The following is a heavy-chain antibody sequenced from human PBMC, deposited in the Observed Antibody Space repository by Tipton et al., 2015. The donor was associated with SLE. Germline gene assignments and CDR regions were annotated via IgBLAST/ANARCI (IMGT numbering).Heavy chain of an antibody. CDR2: IYHSGST. CDR1: GYSISSGYY. CDR3: ARDAFGIAAAGGFDY. D-gene: IGHD6-13*01. Sequence: TLSLTCTVSGYSISSGYYWGWIRQPPGKGLEWIGSIYHSGSTYYNPSLKSRVTISVDTSKNQFSLNLISVTAADTAVYYCARDAFGIAAAGGFDYWGQGTLVTVSS. V-gene: IGHV4-38-2*02. J-gene: IGHJ4*02.